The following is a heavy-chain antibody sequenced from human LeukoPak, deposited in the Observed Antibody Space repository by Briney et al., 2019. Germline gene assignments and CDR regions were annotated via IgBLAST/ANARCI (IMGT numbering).Heavy chain of an antibody. Sequence: SETLSLTCTVSGDSINSNNYYWSWIRQPAGKGLEWIGRIYSSGRTNYNPSLKSRVTISVDTSKNQFSLKLSSVTAADTAVYYCARGPPDCTNGVCYYYYYYMDVWGKGTTVTVSS. CDR3: ARGPPDCTNGVCYYYYYYMDV. V-gene: IGHV4-61*02. D-gene: IGHD2-8*01. J-gene: IGHJ6*03. CDR1: GDSINSNNYY. CDR2: IYSSGRT.